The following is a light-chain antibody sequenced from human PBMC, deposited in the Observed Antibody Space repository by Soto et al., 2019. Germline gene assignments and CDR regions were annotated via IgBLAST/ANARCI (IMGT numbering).Light chain of an antibody. Sequence: DIQMTQSPSAMSASVGDRVTITCRASQGIRNYLAWFQQKPGKAPKRLIYTASSLQSGVPSRSSGSGSGTEFTLTITSLQPEDFATYYCLQHNSYPLTFGQGTKVDIK. V-gene: IGKV1-17*03. J-gene: IGKJ1*01. CDR3: LQHNSYPLT. CDR2: TAS. CDR1: QGIRNY.